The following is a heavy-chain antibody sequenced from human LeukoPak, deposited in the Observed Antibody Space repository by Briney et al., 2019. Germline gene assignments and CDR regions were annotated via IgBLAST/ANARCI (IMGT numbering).Heavy chain of an antibody. CDR2: INPNSGGT. Sequence: ASVKVSCKASGHTVTRYYMHRVRQAPGQGLEWTGRINPNSGGTNYAQKFQGRVTMTRETSISTAYMELSRLRSDDTAVYYCARGVGGSWDYSGNWFDPWGQGTLVTVAS. D-gene: IGHD6-13*01. CDR3: ARGVGGSWDYSGNWFDP. CDR1: GHTVTRYY. J-gene: IGHJ5*02. V-gene: IGHV1-2*06.